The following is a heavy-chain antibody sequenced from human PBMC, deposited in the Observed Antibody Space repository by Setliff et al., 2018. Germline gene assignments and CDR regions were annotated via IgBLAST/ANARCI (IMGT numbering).Heavy chain of an antibody. Sequence: PGGSLRLSCAVSGLAVSSSNYLSWIRQPPGKGLEWIGEINHSGSTNYNPSLKSRVTISVDTSKNQFSLKLSSVTAADTAVYYCARGKIRITMIVVPTGGAFDIWGQGTMVTVSS. D-gene: IGHD3-22*01. CDR1: GLAVSSSNY. V-gene: IGHV4-34*01. J-gene: IGHJ3*02. CDR3: ARGKIRITMIVVPTGGAFDI. CDR2: INHSGST.